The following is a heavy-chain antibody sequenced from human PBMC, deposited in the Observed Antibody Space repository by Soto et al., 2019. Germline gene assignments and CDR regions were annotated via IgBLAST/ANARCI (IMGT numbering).Heavy chain of an antibody. D-gene: IGHD6-6*01. V-gene: IGHV1-69*08. CDR1: GGTFSSYT. CDR3: ARDPPIAAHLFDP. Sequence: QVQLVQSGAEVKKPGSSVKVSCKASGGTFSSYTISWVRQAPGQGLEWVGRIIPILGIANYAQKFQGRVTITADKSTSTAYMELSSLRSEDTAVYYCARDPPIAAHLFDPWGQGTLVTVSS. CDR2: IIPILGIA. J-gene: IGHJ5*02.